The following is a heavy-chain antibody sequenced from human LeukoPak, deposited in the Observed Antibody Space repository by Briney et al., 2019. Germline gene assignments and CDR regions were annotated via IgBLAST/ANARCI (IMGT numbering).Heavy chain of an antibody. J-gene: IGHJ4*02. Sequence: GGSLRLSCAASGFTFSSYGMHWVRQAPGKGLEWVAVIWYDGSNKYYADSVKGRFTISRDNSKNTLYLQMNSLRAEDTAVYYCARAKLGYCSGGSCYSMDYWGQGTLVTASS. D-gene: IGHD2-15*01. CDR3: ARAKLGYCSGGSCYSMDY. V-gene: IGHV3-33*01. CDR1: GFTFSSYG. CDR2: IWYDGSNK.